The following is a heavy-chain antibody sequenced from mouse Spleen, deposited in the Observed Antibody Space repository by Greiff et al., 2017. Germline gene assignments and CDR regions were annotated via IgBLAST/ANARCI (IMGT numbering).Heavy chain of an antibody. J-gene: IGHJ3*01. Sequence: EVMLVESGGGLVKPGGSLKLSCAASGFTFSDYGMHWVRQAPEKGLEWVAYISSGSSTIYYADTVKGRFTISRDNAKNTLFLQMTSLRSEDTAMYYCARDGYYGVAYWGPGTLVTVSA. D-gene: IGHD2-3*01. CDR3: ARDGYYGVAY. CDR1: GFTFSDYG. V-gene: IGHV5-17*01. CDR2: ISSGSSTI.